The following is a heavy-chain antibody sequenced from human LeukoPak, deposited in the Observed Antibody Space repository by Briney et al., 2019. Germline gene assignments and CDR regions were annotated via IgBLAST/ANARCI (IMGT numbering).Heavy chain of an antibody. D-gene: IGHD1-1*01. Sequence: ASVKVSCKASGYTFTSYGISWVRQAPGQGLEWMGWISAYNGNTNYAQKLQGRVTMTTDTSTSTAYKELRSLRSDDTAVYYCARDNDGDYVDYWGQGTLVTVSS. CDR2: ISAYNGNT. J-gene: IGHJ4*02. CDR1: GYTFTSYG. CDR3: ARDNDGDYVDY. V-gene: IGHV1-18*01.